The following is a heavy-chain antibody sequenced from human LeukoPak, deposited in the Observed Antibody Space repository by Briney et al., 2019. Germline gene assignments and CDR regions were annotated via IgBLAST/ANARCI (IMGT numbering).Heavy chain of an antibody. J-gene: IGHJ5*02. Sequence: GGSLRLSCAVSGFTFSSYGMSWVRQAPGKGLELVSLISGSGGSTYYTDSVRGRFTISRDNSKKTLHLHMNSLRPEDTTVYYCAKDYDDYIWGSSSPASWGQGTLVIVSS. D-gene: IGHD3-16*01. CDR1: GFTFSSYG. CDR2: ISGSGGST. CDR3: AKDYDDYIWGSSSPAS. V-gene: IGHV3-23*01.